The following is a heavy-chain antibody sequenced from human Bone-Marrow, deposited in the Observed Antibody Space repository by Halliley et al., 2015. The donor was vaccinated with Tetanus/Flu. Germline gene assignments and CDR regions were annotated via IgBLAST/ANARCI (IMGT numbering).Heavy chain of an antibody. CDR2: IYYRGTT. CDR3: ARFWRGFDY. D-gene: IGHD3-3*01. Sequence: PTGKELEGIAYIYYRGTTHYNPSLKSRGPISVDRPKNQFSLRLTSVTAADTAVYYCARFWRGFDYWGQGTLVTVSS. J-gene: IGHJ4*02. V-gene: IGHV4-59*01.